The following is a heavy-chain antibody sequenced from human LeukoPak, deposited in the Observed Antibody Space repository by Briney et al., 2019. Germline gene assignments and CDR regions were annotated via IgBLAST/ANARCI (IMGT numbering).Heavy chain of an antibody. D-gene: IGHD3-10*01. CDR3: ARHESLIYGSGSYYDY. CDR2: IDPSDSYT. Sequence: PGESLRISCKGSGYSFTSYWISWVRQMPGKGLAWMGRIDPSDSYTNYSPSFQGHVTISADKSISTAYLQWSSLKASDTAMYYCARHESLIYGSGSYYDYWGQGALVTVSS. J-gene: IGHJ4*02. CDR1: GYSFTSYW. V-gene: IGHV5-10-1*01.